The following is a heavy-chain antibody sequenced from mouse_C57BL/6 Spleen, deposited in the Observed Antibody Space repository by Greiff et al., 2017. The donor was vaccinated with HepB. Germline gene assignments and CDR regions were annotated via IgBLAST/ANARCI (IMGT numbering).Heavy chain of an antibody. J-gene: IGHJ1*03. V-gene: IGHV1-5*01. CDR1: GYTFTSYW. Sequence: EVQLQQSGTVLARPGASVKMSCKTSGYTFTSYWMHWVKQRPGQGLEWIGAIYPGNSDTSYNQKFKGKAKLPAVTSASTAYMELSSLTNEDSAVYYCTREDITTVVDWYFDVWGTGTTVTVSS. CDR2: IYPGNSDT. CDR3: TREDITTVVDWYFDV. D-gene: IGHD1-1*01.